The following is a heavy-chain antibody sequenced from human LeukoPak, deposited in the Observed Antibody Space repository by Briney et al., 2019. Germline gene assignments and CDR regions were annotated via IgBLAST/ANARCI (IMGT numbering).Heavy chain of an antibody. CDR2: IKEDGSEK. Sequence: PGGSLRLSCAASGFTFSTYWMSWVRQAPGEGLEWVANIKEDGSEKYYVDSVRGRFTISRDNAKNSLYLQMNSLRAEDTAVYYCARLTKNAYDSSGGFDYWGQGTLVTVSS. J-gene: IGHJ4*02. CDR3: ARLTKNAYDSSGGFDY. D-gene: IGHD3-22*01. V-gene: IGHV3-7*01. CDR1: GFTFSTYW.